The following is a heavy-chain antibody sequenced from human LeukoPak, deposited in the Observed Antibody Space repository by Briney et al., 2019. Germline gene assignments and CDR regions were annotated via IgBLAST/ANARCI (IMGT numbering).Heavy chain of an antibody. J-gene: IGHJ4*02. D-gene: IGHD1-1*01. V-gene: IGHV1-69*04. CDR1: GGTFSSYA. CDR3: ARGPGFAWNTPFDY. Sequence: APVKVSCKASGGTFSSYAISWVRQAPGQGLEWMGRIIPILGIANYAQKFQGRVTITADKSTSTAYMELSSLRSEDTAVYYCARGPGFAWNTPFDYWGQGTLVTVSS. CDR2: IIPILGIA.